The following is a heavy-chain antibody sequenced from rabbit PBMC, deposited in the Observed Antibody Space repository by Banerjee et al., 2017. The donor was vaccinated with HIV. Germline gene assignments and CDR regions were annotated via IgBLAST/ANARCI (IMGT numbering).Heavy chain of an antibody. V-gene: IGHV1S45*01. CDR3: ARRGATNYNL. CDR1: GFDFSSSYY. D-gene: IGHD6-1*01. Sequence: QEQLVESGGGLVQPEGSLTLTCKASGFDFSSSYYMCWVRQAPGKGLEWIACIYTGSGSTYYASWAKGRFTITKTSSTTVTLQMTSLTAADTATYFCARRGATNYNLWGPGTLVTVS. J-gene: IGHJ4*01. CDR2: IYTGSGST.